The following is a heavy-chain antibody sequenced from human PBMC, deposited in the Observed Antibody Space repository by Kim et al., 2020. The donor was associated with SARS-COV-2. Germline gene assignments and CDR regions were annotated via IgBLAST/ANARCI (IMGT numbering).Heavy chain of an antibody. CDR2: INPSGDST. Sequence: ASVKVSCKASGYIFTTYYIHWVRQAPGQGLEWMGIINPSGDSTYYAQKFQGRVTMTRDTSTSTVYMELSSLRSEDTAVYYCASSSCSGGSCYSGLADHWGQGTRVTVSP. J-gene: IGHJ4*02. CDR1: GYIFTTYY. D-gene: IGHD2-15*01. V-gene: IGHV1-46*01. CDR3: ASSSCSGGSCYSGLADH.